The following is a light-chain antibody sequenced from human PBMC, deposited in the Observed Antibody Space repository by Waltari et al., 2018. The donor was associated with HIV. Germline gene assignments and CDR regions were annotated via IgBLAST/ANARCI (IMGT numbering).Light chain of an antibody. V-gene: IGLV3-19*01. Sequence: SSELTQDPAVSVALGQTVRITCQGDSLRSYYASWYQQKPGQAPVLVIYGKNNRPSGIPDRFSGASSGNTASWTITGAQAEEEADYYCNSRDSSGNPNYVFGTGTKVTVL. CDR1: SLRSYY. CDR2: GKN. CDR3: NSRDSSGNPNYV. J-gene: IGLJ1*01.